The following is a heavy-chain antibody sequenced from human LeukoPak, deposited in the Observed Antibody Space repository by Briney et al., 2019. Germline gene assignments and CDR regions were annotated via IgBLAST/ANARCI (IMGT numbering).Heavy chain of an antibody. V-gene: IGHV4-34*01. CDR2: INHSGST. D-gene: IGHD2-2*01. CDR3: ARRTLVVPAAQPYNWFDP. CDR1: GGSFSGYY. J-gene: IGHJ5*02. Sequence: PSETLSLTCAVYGGSFSGYYWSWIRQPPGKGLEWIGEINHSGSTNYNPSLKSRVTISVDTSKNQFSLKLSSVTAADTAVYYCARRTLVVPAAQPYNWFDPWGQGTLVTVSS.